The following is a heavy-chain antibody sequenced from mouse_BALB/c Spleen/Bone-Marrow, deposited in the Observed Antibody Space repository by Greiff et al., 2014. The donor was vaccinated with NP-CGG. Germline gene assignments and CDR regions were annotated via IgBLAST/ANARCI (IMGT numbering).Heavy chain of an antibody. D-gene: IGHD3-1*01. V-gene: IGHV14-3*02. CDR1: GFNIKDTY. CDR3: ARLGLFAY. J-gene: IGHJ3*01. Sequence: VQLKESGAELVKPGASVKLSCTASGFNIKDTYMHWVKQRPEQGLEWIGRIEPANGNTKYDPKFQGKATITADTSSNTAYLQLSSLTSEDTAVYYCARLGLFAYWGQGTLVTVSA. CDR2: IEPANGNT.